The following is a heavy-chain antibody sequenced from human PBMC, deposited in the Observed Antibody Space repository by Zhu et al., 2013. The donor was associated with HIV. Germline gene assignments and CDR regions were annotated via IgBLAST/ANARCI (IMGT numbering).Heavy chain of an antibody. CDR3: ASDLWGKAFDI. J-gene: IGHJ3*02. Sequence: QVQVVQSGPEVGKPGASVKVSCKASGYTFTGYHIHWLRQAPGQGLERMGWVDPKTGGTIYAQSFQGRVTMASDTSISTVYMELNNLNPDDTAVYYCASDLWGKAFDIWGRGTVVTVSS. V-gene: IGHV1-2*02. CDR1: GYTFTGYH. CDR2: VDPKTGGT. D-gene: IGHD3-16*01.